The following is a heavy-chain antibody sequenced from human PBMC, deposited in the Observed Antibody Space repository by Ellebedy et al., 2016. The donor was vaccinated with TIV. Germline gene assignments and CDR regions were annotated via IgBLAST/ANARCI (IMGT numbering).Heavy chain of an antibody. CDR1: GFTFSSYA. CDR3: AKVVPDGITGTFRPFFDY. D-gene: IGHD1-20*01. Sequence: GESLKISXAASGFTFSSYAMSWVRQAPGKGLEWVSAISGGGGSTYYVDSVKGRFTISRDNSKNTLYLQMNSLRAEDTAVYYCAKVVPDGITGTFRPFFDYWGQGTLVTVSS. V-gene: IGHV3-23*01. J-gene: IGHJ4*02. CDR2: ISGGGGST.